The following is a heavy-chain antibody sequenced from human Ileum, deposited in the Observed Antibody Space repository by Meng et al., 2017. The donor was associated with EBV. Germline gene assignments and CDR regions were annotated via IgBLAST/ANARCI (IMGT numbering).Heavy chain of an antibody. CDR3: ARGSGAGGRDWFDP. CDR1: GVTSSSYA. J-gene: IGHJ5*02. CDR2: MNSYTGNA. Sequence: QLHRRQSGAGGKKPGSSVKVSCKASGVTSSSYAITWVRQAAGQGLESIGWMNSYTGNAGYAQKFRGRVTMTRDTSINTAYLEVISLTSEDTAVYYCARGSGAGGRDWFDPWGQGTLVTVSS. V-gene: IGHV1-8*02. D-gene: IGHD3-16*01.